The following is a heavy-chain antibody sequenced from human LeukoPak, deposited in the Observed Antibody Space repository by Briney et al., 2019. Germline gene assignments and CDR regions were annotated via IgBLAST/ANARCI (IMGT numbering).Heavy chain of an antibody. D-gene: IGHD3-10*01. CDR1: GGSISSYY. CDR3: ARGSITMVRGVKKLYYYYYMDV. CDR2: IYTSGST. V-gene: IGHV4-4*07. Sequence: SETLSLTCTVSGGSISSYYWSWIRQPAGKGLEWIGRIYTSGSTNYNPSLKSRVTISVDTSKNQFSLKLSSVTAADTAVYYCARGSITMVRGVKKLYYYYYMDVWGKGTTVTVSS. J-gene: IGHJ6*03.